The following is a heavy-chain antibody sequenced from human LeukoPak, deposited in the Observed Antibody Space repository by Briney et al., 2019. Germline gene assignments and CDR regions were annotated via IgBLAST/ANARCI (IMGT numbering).Heavy chain of an antibody. D-gene: IGHD6-13*01. CDR3: ARELGGGSSSWYFDY. Sequence: GGSLRLSCAASGFTFSSYAMHWVRQAPGKGLEWVAVISYDGSNKYYADSVKGRFTISRDNSKNTLYLQMNSLRAEDTAVYYCARELGGGSSSWYFDYWGQGTLVTVSS. J-gene: IGHJ4*02. CDR2: ISYDGSNK. V-gene: IGHV3-30-3*01. CDR1: GFTFSSYA.